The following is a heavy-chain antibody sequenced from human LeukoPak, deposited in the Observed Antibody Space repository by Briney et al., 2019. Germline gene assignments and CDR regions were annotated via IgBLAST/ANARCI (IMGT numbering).Heavy chain of an antibody. D-gene: IGHD3-22*01. V-gene: IGHV4-4*02. Sequence: SGTLSLTCAVSGGSISSSNWWSWIRQPPGKGLEWIGEIYHSGSTNYNPSLKSRVTISVDKSKTQFSLKLSSVTAADTAVYYCARGRYYYESSTYYFWGQGTLVTVSS. J-gene: IGHJ4*02. CDR3: ARGRYYYESSTYYF. CDR1: GGSISSSNW. CDR2: IYHSGST.